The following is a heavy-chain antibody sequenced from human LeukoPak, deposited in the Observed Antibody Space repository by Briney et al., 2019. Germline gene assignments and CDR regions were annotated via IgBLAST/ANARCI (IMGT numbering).Heavy chain of an antibody. CDR2: INPNSGGT. CDR1: GYTFTGYY. J-gene: IGHJ3*02. Sequence: ASVKVSCKASGYTFTGYYMHWVRQAPGQGLEWMGWINPNSGGTNYAQKFQGRVTMTRDTSISTAYMELSGLRSDDTAVYYCASQVAAAVGAFDIWGQGTMVTVSS. D-gene: IGHD6-13*01. CDR3: ASQVAAAVGAFDI. V-gene: IGHV1-2*02.